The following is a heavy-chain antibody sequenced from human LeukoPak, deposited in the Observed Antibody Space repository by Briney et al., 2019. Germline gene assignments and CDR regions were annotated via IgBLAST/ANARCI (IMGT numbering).Heavy chain of an antibody. V-gene: IGHV3-23*01. Sequence: GGSLRLYCSASGFTFSSYAMSWVRQAPGKGREGVSVISGSGGKTYYEDFVKGRFTISRDNSKNTLYRQRNSLRAEDTAVYYCAKGHIEAAANGLYYDYWGQGTLITVSS. J-gene: IGHJ4*02. CDR1: GFTFSSYA. CDR3: AKGHIEAAANGLYYDY. D-gene: IGHD6-13*01. CDR2: ISGSGGKT.